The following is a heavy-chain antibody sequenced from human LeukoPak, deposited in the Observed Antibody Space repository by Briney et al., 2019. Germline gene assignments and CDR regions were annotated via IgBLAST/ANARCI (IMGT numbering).Heavy chain of an antibody. J-gene: IGHJ5*02. CDR3: ARDYGSGTNWFDP. CDR2: IYYSGST. D-gene: IGHD3-10*01. V-gene: IGHV4-39*02. CDR1: GRSISSSSYY. Sequence: SETLSLTCTVSGRSISSSSYYWGWIRQPPGKGLEWIGSIYYSGSTYYNPSLKSRVTISVDTSKNQFSLKLSSVTAADTAVYYCARDYGSGTNWFDPWGQGTLVTVSS.